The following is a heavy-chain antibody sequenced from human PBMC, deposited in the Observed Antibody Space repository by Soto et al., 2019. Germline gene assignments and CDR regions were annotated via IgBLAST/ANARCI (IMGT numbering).Heavy chain of an antibody. D-gene: IGHD2-2*01. Sequence: QVQLQQWGAGLLMPSETLSLTCAVYGGSFSGYYWSWIRQPPGKGLEWIGEINHSGSTNYNPSLKSRVTISVXXXXXXXXXXXXSVXAADTAVYYCAREGRGYCSSTSCGNFDYWGQGTLVTVSS. J-gene: IGHJ4*02. V-gene: IGHV4-34*01. CDR1: GGSFSGYY. CDR3: AREGRGYCSSTSCGNFDY. CDR2: INHSGST.